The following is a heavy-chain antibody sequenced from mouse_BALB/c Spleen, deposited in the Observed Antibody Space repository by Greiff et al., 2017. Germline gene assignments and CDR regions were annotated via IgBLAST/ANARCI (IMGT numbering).Heavy chain of an antibody. V-gene: IGHV10-1*02. J-gene: IGHJ4*01. Sequence: EVQLVESGGGLVQPKGSLKLSCAASGFTFNTYAMNWVRQAPGKGLEWVARIRSKSNNYATYYADSVKDRFTISRDDSQSMLYLQMNNLKTEDTAMYYCVRHGNYGIYYAMDYWGQGTSVTVSS. CDR3: VRHGNYGIYYAMDY. D-gene: IGHD2-1*01. CDR2: IRSKSNNYAT. CDR1: GFTFNTYA.